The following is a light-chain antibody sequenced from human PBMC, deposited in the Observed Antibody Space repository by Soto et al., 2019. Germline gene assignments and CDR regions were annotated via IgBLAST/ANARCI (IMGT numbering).Light chain of an antibody. CDR1: QDIRSY. Sequence: DIQMTQSPSSLSASVGDRVTITCRAGQDIRSYLNWYQQKPGKAPQLLIYATSFLQIGVPSRFSASGSGTDFSLVSTDLQPEDSATYYCQQGYTSRWTSGQGTKVEI. CDR3: QQGYTSRWT. V-gene: IGKV1-39*01. J-gene: IGKJ1*01. CDR2: ATS.